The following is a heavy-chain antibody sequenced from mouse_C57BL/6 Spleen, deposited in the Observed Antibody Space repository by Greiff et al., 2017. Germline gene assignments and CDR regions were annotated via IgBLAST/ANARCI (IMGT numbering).Heavy chain of an antibody. CDR1: GYAFSSSW. Sequence: VQLQQSGPELVKPGASVKISCKASGYAFSSSWMNWVKQRPGKGLEWIGRIYPGDGDTYYNEKFKGKATLTADKSSSTAYMELRSLTSEDSAVYFCASYGSSSFAYWGQGTLVTVSA. J-gene: IGHJ3*01. CDR2: IYPGDGDT. D-gene: IGHD1-1*01. V-gene: IGHV1-82*01. CDR3: ASYGSSSFAY.